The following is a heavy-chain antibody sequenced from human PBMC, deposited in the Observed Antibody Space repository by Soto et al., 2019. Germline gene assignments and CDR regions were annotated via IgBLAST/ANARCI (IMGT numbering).Heavy chain of an antibody. CDR3: AAYADGPYRPPYDY. J-gene: IGHJ4*02. D-gene: IGHD3-16*02. CDR1: GSTFTSSV. Sequence: PGGSLRLSCAASGSTFTSSVMAWVRRPPGRGLEWISSLGLIPRHTFYADSVKGRFTISRDNSRTTRYLQMTGLTFDDTAVYYCAAYADGPYRPPYDYWGQGTQVTVSS. V-gene: IGHV3-23*01. CDR2: LGLIPRHT.